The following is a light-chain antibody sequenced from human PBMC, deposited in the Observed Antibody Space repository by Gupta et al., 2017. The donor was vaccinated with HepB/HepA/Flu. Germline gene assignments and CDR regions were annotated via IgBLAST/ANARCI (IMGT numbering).Light chain of an antibody. J-gene: IGKJ2*01. CDR2: KAS. Sequence: DIQMTQSPSTLSASVGDRVTITCRASQNINNRLAWYQQKPGKAPELLIYKASILQSGVPSRFSGSGSGTEFTLTIRYLEPDDFATYYCQQYNGYSSFGQGTKLEIK. V-gene: IGKV1-5*03. CDR1: QNINNR. CDR3: QQYNGYSS.